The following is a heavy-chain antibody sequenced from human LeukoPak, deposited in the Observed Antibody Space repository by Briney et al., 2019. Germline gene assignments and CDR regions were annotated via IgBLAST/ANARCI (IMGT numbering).Heavy chain of an antibody. CDR3: ARDGGYAKGYFDY. Sequence: QSGGSLRLSCAASGFTFSSYGMHWVRQAPGTGLEWVAVIWYDGSNKYYADSVKGRFTISRDNSKNTLYLQMNSLRAEDTAVYYCARDGGYAKGYFDYWGQGTLVTVSS. V-gene: IGHV3-33*01. D-gene: IGHD5-18*01. CDR2: IWYDGSNK. J-gene: IGHJ4*02. CDR1: GFTFSSYG.